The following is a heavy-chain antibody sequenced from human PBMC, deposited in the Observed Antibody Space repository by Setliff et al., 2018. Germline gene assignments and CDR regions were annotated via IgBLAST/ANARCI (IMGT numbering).Heavy chain of an antibody. J-gene: IGHJ6*03. CDR2: INPIFGTA. CDR3: ARESVVVVTTTNYYYYIDV. CDR1: GGTFSSYG. Sequence: SVKVSCKASGGTFSSYGVSWVRQAPEQGLEWMGGINPIFGTANYAQKFQGRLTVTTDGSTNTAYMELSSLSSEDTAVYYCARESVVVVTTTNYYYYIDVLGEGTTVTVSS. V-gene: IGHV1-69*05. D-gene: IGHD2-21*02.